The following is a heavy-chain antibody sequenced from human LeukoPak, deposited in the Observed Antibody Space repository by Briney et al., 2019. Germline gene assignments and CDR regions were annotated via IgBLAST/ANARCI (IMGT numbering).Heavy chain of an antibody. CDR1: GGTFSSYA. CDR3: ARGMKIYYDSSGYFV. V-gene: IGHV1-69*05. CDR2: IIPIFGTA. J-gene: IGHJ4*02. D-gene: IGHD3-22*01. Sequence: SVKVSCKASGGTFSSYAISWVRQAPGQGLEWMGGIIPIFGTANYAQKFQGRVTITTDESTSTAYMELSSLRSEDTAVYYCARGMKIYYDSSGYFVWGQGTLVTVSS.